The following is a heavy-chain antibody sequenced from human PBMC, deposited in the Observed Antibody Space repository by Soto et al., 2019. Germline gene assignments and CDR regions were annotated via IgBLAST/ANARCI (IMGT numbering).Heavy chain of an antibody. CDR2: IIPIFGTA. D-gene: IGHD3-16*01. CDR3: ARGGIIITFGEMVVDAFDV. V-gene: IGHV1-69*13. J-gene: IGHJ3*01. Sequence: SVKVSCKASGGTFSSYAISWVRQAPGQGLEWMGGIIPIFGTANYAQKFQGRVTITADESTSTAYMELSSLRSEDTAVYYCARGGIIITFGEMVVDAFDVWGQMTTVTVS. CDR1: GGTFSSYA.